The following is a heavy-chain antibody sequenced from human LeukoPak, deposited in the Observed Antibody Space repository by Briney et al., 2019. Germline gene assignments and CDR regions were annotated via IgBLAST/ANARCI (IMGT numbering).Heavy chain of an antibody. V-gene: IGHV3-30*04. D-gene: IGHD2-21*02. J-gene: IGHJ4*02. CDR1: GFTFSSYV. CDR3: VREGRFVVTTFGY. CDR2: ISYDGSNE. Sequence: RSLRLSCAASGFTFSSYVMHWVRQAPGKGLEWVAIISYDGSNEYYADSAKGRFTISRDNSKNTLYLQMNSLRAADTAVYYCVREGRFVVTTFGYWGQGTLVTVSS.